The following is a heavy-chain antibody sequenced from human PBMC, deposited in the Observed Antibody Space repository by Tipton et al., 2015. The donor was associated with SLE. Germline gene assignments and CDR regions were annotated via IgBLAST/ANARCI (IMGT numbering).Heavy chain of an antibody. Sequence: TLSLTCTVSDGSISTDGYFWSWIRRRPGTGLEWIGYIYYSGSSYYSPSLESRITLSVDTSENQFSLNLRSVTVADTAVYYCASRGRGTYFNGFDYWGQGTRVTVSS. CDR3: ASRGRGTYFNGFDY. D-gene: IGHD1-26*01. J-gene: IGHJ4*02. CDR1: DGSISTDGYF. V-gene: IGHV4-31*03. CDR2: IYYSGSS.